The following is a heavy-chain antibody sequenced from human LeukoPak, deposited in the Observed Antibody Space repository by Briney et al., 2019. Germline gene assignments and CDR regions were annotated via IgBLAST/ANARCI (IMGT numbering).Heavy chain of an antibody. V-gene: IGHV4-30-2*01. D-gene: IGHD3-10*01. CDR3: ARVVGSGSSYFDY. Sequence: SQTLSLTCAVSGDSISSGGYSSRWLRQPPGKGLEWIGYIYHSGSTYYNPSLKSRVTISVDRTKNQFSLKLSSVTAADTAVYYCARVVGSGSSYFDYWGQGTLVTVSS. J-gene: IGHJ4*02. CDR2: IYHSGST. CDR1: GDSISSGGYS.